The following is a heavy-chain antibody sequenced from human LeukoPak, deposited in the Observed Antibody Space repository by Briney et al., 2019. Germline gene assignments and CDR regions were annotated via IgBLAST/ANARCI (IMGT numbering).Heavy chain of an antibody. CDR3: ARGVNI. Sequence: PSETLSLTCTVSGGSISSSSYFWGWIRQPPGKGLEWIGNIYYSGNTYYNPSLKSRVTISVDTSRNQFSLKLSSVTAADTALYYCARGVNIWGQGTMVTVSS. CDR1: GGSISSSSYF. V-gene: IGHV4-39*01. J-gene: IGHJ3*02. D-gene: IGHD3-10*01. CDR2: IYYSGNT.